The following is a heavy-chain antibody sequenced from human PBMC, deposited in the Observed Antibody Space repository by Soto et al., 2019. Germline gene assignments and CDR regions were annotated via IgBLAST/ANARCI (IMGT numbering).Heavy chain of an antibody. CDR3: AKDSGQQLATYYGMDV. V-gene: IGHV3-30*18. D-gene: IGHD6-13*01. CDR2: ISYDGSNK. Sequence: GGSLRLSGAASGFTLSSCAMSWVRHAPGKGLEWVAVISYDGSNKYYADSVKGRFTISRDNSKNTLYLQMNSLRAEDTAVYYCAKDSGQQLATYYGMDVWGQGTTVTVSS. CDR1: GFTLSSCA. J-gene: IGHJ6*02.